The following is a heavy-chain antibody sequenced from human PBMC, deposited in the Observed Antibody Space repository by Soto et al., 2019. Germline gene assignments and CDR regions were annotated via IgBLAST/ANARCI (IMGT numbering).Heavy chain of an antibody. CDR2: IWYDGSNK. Sequence: GGSLRLSCAASGFTFSSYGMHWVRQAPGKGLEWVAVIWYDGSNKYYADSVKGRFTISRDNSKNTLYLQMNSLRAEDTAVYYCARDGRGTTPPYYYYYYMDVWGKGTTVTVSS. V-gene: IGHV3-33*01. D-gene: IGHD2-15*01. CDR1: GFTFSSYG. J-gene: IGHJ6*03. CDR3: ARDGRGTTPPYYYYYYMDV.